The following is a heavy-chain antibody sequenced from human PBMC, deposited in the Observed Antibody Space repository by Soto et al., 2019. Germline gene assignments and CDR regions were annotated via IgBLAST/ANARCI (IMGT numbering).Heavy chain of an antibody. CDR3: AREVVVVVAARADAFDV. CDR2: INAGNGNT. V-gene: IGHV1-3*01. J-gene: IGHJ3*01. Sequence: EASVKVSCKASGYTFTSYAVHWVRQAPGQRLEWMGWINAGNGNTKYSQKFQGRVTLTRDTSATTAYMELSSLRSEDMAVYYCAREVVVVVAARADAFDVWGQGTVVTVSS. D-gene: IGHD2-15*01. CDR1: GYTFTSYA.